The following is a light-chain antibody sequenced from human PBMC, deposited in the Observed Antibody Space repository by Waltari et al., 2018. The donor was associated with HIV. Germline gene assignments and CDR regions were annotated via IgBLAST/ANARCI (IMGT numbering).Light chain of an antibody. Sequence: QSVLTQPPSASGTPGQRVTIYCSGSSSNIVTNYVSWYKQFPGTAPELVVYHTNQRPLGVPDRFSGSKSGTSASLAISGLRSEDEADYYCAAWDDSLSAWLFGGGTRLNVL. CDR1: SSNIVTNY. J-gene: IGLJ2*01. V-gene: IGLV1-47*01. CDR2: HTN. CDR3: AAWDDSLSAWL.